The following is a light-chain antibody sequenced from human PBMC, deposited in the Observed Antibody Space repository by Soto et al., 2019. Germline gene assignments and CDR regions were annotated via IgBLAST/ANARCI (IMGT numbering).Light chain of an antibody. V-gene: IGLV4-60*02. CDR3: ETWDSNTHTV. CDR1: SGHSSYI. Sequence: QPVLTQSSSASASLGSSVKLTCTLSSGHSSYIIAWHQQQPGKAPRYLMKLEGSGSYNKGSGVPDRFSGSSSGADRYLTISPLQFEDEADYYCETWDSNTHTVFGGGTKVTVL. J-gene: IGLJ3*02. CDR2: LEGSGSY.